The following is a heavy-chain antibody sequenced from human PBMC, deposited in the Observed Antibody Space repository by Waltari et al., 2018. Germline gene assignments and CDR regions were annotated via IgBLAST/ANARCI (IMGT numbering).Heavy chain of an antibody. CDR2: IYYSGST. D-gene: IGHD5-12*01. CDR3: ASHRRDGYNPPDY. V-gene: IGHV4-59*11. Sequence: QVQLQESGPGLVKPSETLSLTCTVSGGSISSHYWSWIRQPPGKGLEWIGYIYYSGSTNYNPSLKSRVTISVDTSKNRFSLKLSSVTAADTAVYYCASHRRDGYNPPDYWGQGTLVTVSS. CDR1: GGSISSHY. J-gene: IGHJ4*02.